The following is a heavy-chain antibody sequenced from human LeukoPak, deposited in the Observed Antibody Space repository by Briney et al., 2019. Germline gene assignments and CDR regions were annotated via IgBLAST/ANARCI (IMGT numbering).Heavy chain of an antibody. CDR1: GYTFTSYG. CDR3: ARRQQQLVPPTYYYYMDV. Sequence: ASVKVSCKASGYTFTSYGISWGRQAPGQWLEGIGWISSYNCNTHYAQTLQGRVTLTTDTSTSTAYMELRSLRSDDTAVYYCARRQQQLVPPTYYYYMDVWGKGTTATVSS. D-gene: IGHD6-13*01. CDR2: ISSYNCNT. J-gene: IGHJ6*03. V-gene: IGHV1-18*01.